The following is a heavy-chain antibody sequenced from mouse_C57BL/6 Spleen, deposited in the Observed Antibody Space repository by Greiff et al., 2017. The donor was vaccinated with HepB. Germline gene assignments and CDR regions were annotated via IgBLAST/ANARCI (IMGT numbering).Heavy chain of an antibody. Sequence: LVEPGASVKISCKASGYTFTDYYMNWVKQSHGKSLEWIGDINPNNGGTSYNQKFKGKATLTVDKSSSTAYMELRSLTSEDSAVYYCARTTTVVAPYYAMDYWGQGTSVTVSS. CDR3: ARTTTVVAPYYAMDY. CDR1: GYTFTDYY. D-gene: IGHD1-1*01. J-gene: IGHJ4*01. V-gene: IGHV1-26*01. CDR2: INPNNGGT.